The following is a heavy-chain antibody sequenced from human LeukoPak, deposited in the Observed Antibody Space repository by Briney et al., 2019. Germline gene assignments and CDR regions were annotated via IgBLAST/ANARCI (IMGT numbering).Heavy chain of an antibody. J-gene: IGHJ3*02. V-gene: IGHV4-30-2*01. CDR2: IYHSGST. CDR1: GGSISSGGYY. D-gene: IGHD3-3*01. Sequence: SETLSLTCTVSGGSISSGGYYWSWIRQPPGKGLEWIGYIYHSGSTYYNPSLKSRVTISVDRSKNQFSLKLSSVTAADTAVYYCASYPRYYDFWSGYDAFDIWGQGTMVTVSS. CDR3: ASYPRYYDFWSGYDAFDI.